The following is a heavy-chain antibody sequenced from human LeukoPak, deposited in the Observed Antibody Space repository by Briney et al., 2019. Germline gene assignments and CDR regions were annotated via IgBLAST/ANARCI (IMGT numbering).Heavy chain of an antibody. CDR3: ARDLGGGVVDS. Sequence: SETLSLTCTVSGASISNYYWNWIRQPAGKGLEWIGRIYNSGMTKYNRALGCRVTMSVDTSKNQLSLELTSLIAADTAVYYCARDLGGGVVDSWGQGVLVTVSS. V-gene: IGHV4-4*07. D-gene: IGHD3-16*01. J-gene: IGHJ4*02. CDR1: GASISNYY. CDR2: IYNSGMT.